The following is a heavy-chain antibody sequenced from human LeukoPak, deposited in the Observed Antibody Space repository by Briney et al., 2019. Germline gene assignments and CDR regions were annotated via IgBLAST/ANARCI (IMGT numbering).Heavy chain of an antibody. Sequence: ASVKVSCKASGYTFTGYYMHWVRQAPGQGLEWMGWINPNNGGTNYAQKFQERVTITRDMSTSTAYMELSSLRSEDTAVYYCAAGEYDFRGAEYFQHWGQGTLVTVSS. V-gene: IGHV1-2*02. D-gene: IGHD3-3*01. CDR2: INPNNGGT. J-gene: IGHJ1*01. CDR1: GYTFTGYY. CDR3: AAGEYDFRGAEYFQH.